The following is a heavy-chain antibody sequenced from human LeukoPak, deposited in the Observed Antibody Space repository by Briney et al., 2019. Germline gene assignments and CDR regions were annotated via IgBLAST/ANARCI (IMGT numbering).Heavy chain of an antibody. CDR3: ARSSGSYYHDTKFLFDY. Sequence: SETLSLTCTVSGGSISSYCWSWIRQPPGKGLEWIGYIYYSGSTNYNPSLKSRVTISVDTSKNQFSLKLSSVTAADTAVYYCARSSGSYYHDTKFLFDYWGQGTLVTVSS. J-gene: IGHJ4*02. CDR1: GGSISSYC. V-gene: IGHV4-59*01. D-gene: IGHD1-26*01. CDR2: IYYSGST.